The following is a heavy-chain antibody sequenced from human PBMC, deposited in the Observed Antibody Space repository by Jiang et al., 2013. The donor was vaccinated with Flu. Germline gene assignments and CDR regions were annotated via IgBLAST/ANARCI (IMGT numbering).Heavy chain of an antibody. J-gene: IGHJ4*02. CDR3: ARDQAKVYDFWSGYYLGY. Sequence: SGAEVKKPGASVKVSCKASGYTFTSYAMHWVRQAPGQRLEWMGWINAGNGNTKYSQKFQGRVTITRDTSASTAYMELSSLRSEDTAVYYCARDQAKVYDFWSGYYLGYWGQGTLVNV. CDR1: GYTFTSYA. CDR2: INAGNGNT. D-gene: IGHD3-3*01. V-gene: IGHV1-3*01.